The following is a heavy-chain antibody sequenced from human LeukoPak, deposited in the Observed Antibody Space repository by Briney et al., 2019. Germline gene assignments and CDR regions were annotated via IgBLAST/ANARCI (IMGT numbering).Heavy chain of an antibody. J-gene: IGHJ4*02. CDR2: LIPVLGMS. CDR1: GGSFSTYA. Sequence: SVKVSCKSSGGSFSTYADNWVRQAPGQGLEWMGRLIPVLGMSHYAQGFQGRVTLTADRSTNTAYMDLSSLTSEDTAVYYCASRIAAAAPFDYWGQGTLVTVSS. CDR3: ASRIAAAAPFDY. V-gene: IGHV1-69*04. D-gene: IGHD6-13*01.